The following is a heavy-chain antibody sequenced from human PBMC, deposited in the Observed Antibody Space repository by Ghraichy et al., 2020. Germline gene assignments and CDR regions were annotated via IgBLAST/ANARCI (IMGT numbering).Heavy chain of an antibody. Sequence: GESLNISCAASGFTFRSYWMTWVRQAPGKGLEWVANIKQDGSDQYYVDSVKGRFTISRDNAKNSLHLQMNSLRAEDTAVYFCARGCTSCSTSWFDPWGQGTLVTVSS. CDR1: GFTFRSYW. D-gene: IGHD2-2*02. V-gene: IGHV3-7*01. CDR2: IKQDGSDQ. CDR3: ARGCTSCSTSWFDP. J-gene: IGHJ5*02.